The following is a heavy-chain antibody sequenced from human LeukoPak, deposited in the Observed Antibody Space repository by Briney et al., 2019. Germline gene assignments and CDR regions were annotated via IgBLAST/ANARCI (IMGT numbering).Heavy chain of an antibody. V-gene: IGHV3-48*04. J-gene: IGHJ4*02. Sequence: GGSLRLSCAASGFTFSSYSMNWVRQAPGKGLEWVSYISSSSSTIYYADSVKGRFTISRDNAKNSLYLQMNSLRAEDTAVYYCARGNYRYYYDSSGYYYVFDYWGQGTLVTVSS. CDR2: ISSSSSTI. CDR1: GFTFSSYS. CDR3: ARGNYRYYYDSSGYYYVFDY. D-gene: IGHD3-22*01.